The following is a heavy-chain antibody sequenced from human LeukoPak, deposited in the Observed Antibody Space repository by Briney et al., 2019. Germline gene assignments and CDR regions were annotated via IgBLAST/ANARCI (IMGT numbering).Heavy chain of an antibody. CDR3: ARLYSGSYYDAFDI. V-gene: IGHV3-48*01. Sequence: PGGSLRLSCAAPGFTFSSYSMNWVRQAPGKGLEWVSYISSSSSTMYYADSVKGRFTISRDNAKNSLYLQMNSLRAEDTAVYYCARLYSGSYYDAFDIWGQGTMVTVSS. D-gene: IGHD1-26*01. J-gene: IGHJ3*02. CDR1: GFTFSSYS. CDR2: ISSSSSTM.